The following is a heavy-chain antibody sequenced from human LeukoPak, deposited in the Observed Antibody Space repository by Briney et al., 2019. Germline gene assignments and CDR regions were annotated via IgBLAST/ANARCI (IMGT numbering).Heavy chain of an antibody. CDR3: ARVKIGRYCSSTSCPGYYYGMDV. J-gene: IGHJ6*02. V-gene: IGHV4-34*01. CDR1: GGSFSGYY. D-gene: IGHD2-2*01. Sequence: PSETLSLTCAVYGGSFSGYYWSWIRQPPGKGLEWIGEINHSGSTNYNPSLKSRVTISVDTSKNQFSLKLSSVTAADTAVYYCARVKIGRYCSSTSCPGYYYGMDVWGQGTTVTVSS. CDR2: INHSGST.